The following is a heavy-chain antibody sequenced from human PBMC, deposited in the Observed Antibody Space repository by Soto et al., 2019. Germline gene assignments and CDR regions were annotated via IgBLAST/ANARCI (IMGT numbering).Heavy chain of an antibody. CDR1: GGTFSSYA. Sequence: ASVKFSCKASGGTFSSYAISWVRQAPGQGLEWMGWIIPIFGTANYAQKFQGRVTITADESTSTAYMELSSLRSEDTAVYYCARAWYYDSSGYLVSWGQGTLVTVSS. D-gene: IGHD3-22*01. V-gene: IGHV1-69*13. J-gene: IGHJ4*02. CDR3: ARAWYYDSSGYLVS. CDR2: IIPIFGTA.